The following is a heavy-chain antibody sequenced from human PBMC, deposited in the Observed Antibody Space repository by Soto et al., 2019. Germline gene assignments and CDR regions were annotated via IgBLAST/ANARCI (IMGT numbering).Heavy chain of an antibody. D-gene: IGHD2-15*01. CDR3: ARGPDCSGGSCYSVSWFDP. V-gene: IGHV4-30-4*01. Sequence: PSETLSLTCTVSGGSISSGDYYWSWIRQPPGKGLEWIGYIYHSGSTYYNPSLKSRVTISVDTSKNQFSLKLSSVTAADTALYYCARGPDCSGGSCYSVSWFDPWGQGTLVTVSS. CDR2: IYHSGST. J-gene: IGHJ5*02. CDR1: GGSISSGDYY.